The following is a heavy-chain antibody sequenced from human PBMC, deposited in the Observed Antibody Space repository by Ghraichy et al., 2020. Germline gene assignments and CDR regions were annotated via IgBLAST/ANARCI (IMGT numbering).Heavy chain of an antibody. CDR1: GFTFDDYG. J-gene: IGHJ4*02. CDR3: ARDTTAIADTLFDY. Sequence: GGSLRLSCAASGFTFDDYGMSWVRQAPGKGLEWVSGINWNGGSTGYADSVKGRFTISRDNAKNSLYLQMNSLRAEDTALYYCARDTTAIADTLFDYWGQGTLVTVSS. V-gene: IGHV3-20*04. CDR2: INWNGGST. D-gene: IGHD5-18*01.